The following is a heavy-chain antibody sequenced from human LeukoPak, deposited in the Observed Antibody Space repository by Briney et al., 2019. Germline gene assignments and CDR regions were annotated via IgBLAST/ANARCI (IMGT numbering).Heavy chain of an antibody. CDR2: ISSSGSTI. J-gene: IGHJ4*02. V-gene: IGHV3-48*03. Sequence: GGSLRLSCAASGFTFSSYEMNWVRQAPGKGLEWVSYISSSGSTIYYADSVKGRFTISRDNAKNSLYLQMNSLRADDTAVYYCARDPGGPYYFDYWGQGTLVTVSS. CDR3: ARDPGGPYYFDY. D-gene: IGHD3-10*01. CDR1: GFTFSSYE.